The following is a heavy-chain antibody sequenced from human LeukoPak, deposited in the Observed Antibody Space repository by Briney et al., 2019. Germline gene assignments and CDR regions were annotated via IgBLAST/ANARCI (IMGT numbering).Heavy chain of an antibody. V-gene: IGHV3-21*01. Sequence: GVLRLSCAASGFTFSSYSMNWVRQAPGKGLEWVSSISSSSSYIYYADSVKGRFTISRDNAKNSLYLQMNSLRAEDTAVYYCARDTPYGSGSQDIWGQGTMVTVSS. CDR3: ARDTPYGSGSQDI. D-gene: IGHD3-10*01. CDR2: ISSSSSYI. J-gene: IGHJ3*02. CDR1: GFTFSSYS.